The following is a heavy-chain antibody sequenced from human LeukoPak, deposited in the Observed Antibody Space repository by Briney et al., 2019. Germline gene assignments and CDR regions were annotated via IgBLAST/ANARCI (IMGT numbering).Heavy chain of an antibody. CDR1: GYTFTSYY. Sequence: ASVKVSCKASGYTFTSYYIHWVRQAPGQGLEWMGMINPSGGSTSYAQKFQGRVTMTRDTSTSTVYVELSSLRCEDTAVYYCASAGSGFYYVGFDYWGQGTLVTVSS. J-gene: IGHJ4*02. V-gene: IGHV1-46*01. CDR2: INPSGGST. D-gene: IGHD3-22*01. CDR3: ASAGSGFYYVGFDY.